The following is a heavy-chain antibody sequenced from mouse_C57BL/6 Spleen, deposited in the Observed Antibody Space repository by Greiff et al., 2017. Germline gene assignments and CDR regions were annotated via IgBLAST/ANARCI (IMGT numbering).Heavy chain of an antibody. CDR1: GFNIKDDY. D-gene: IGHD2-5*01. J-gene: IGHJ4*01. CDR3: TPYYSNYGNYAMDY. V-gene: IGHV14-4*01. CDR2: IDPANGDT. Sequence: EVQLQESGAELVRPGASVKLSCTASGFNIKDDYMHWVKQRPEQGLEWIGWIDPANGDTEYASKFQGKATITADTSSTTAYLQLSSLTSEDTAVYYCTPYYSNYGNYAMDYWGQGTSVTVSS.